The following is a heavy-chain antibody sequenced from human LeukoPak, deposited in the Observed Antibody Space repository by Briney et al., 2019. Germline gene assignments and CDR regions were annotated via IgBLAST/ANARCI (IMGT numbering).Heavy chain of an antibody. CDR1: GFSCSGYW. J-gene: IGHJ4*02. CDR3: ARGGYSFDY. Sequence: GGSLRLSCAASGFSCSGYWMTWVRQAPGKGLEWVARLHADGVEQNYVDSVTGRFTMSRDNAKNSLDLQMNSLRVEDTAVYYCARGGYSFDYLGQGTLVAVSS. V-gene: IGHV3-7*01. CDR2: LHADGVEQ. D-gene: IGHD5-18*01.